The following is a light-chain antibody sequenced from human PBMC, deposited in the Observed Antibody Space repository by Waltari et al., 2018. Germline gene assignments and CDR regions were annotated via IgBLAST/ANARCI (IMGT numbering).Light chain of an antibody. J-gene: IGLJ2*01. CDR3: QVWDVSSHHVV. Sequence: SYVLTQPPSVSVAPGQTARITCGEDNVGSKSVHWYQQRPGQAPVLVVYDDRDRPSEIPERFSGSNSGNTATLTISRVEAGDEADYYCQVWDVSSHHVVFGGGTKLTVL. CDR1: NVGSKS. V-gene: IGLV3-21*02. CDR2: DDR.